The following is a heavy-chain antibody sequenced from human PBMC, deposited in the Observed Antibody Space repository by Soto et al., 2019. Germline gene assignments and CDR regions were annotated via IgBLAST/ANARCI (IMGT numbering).Heavy chain of an antibody. Sequence: GGSLRLSCAVSGFTFSAYWMHWVRQVPGKGLTWVSRISDDGSTATYADSVKGRFIISRDNAKNTLYLEMNTLRADDSGLYYCARGPRVSSTGTGAHWGRETLVTVSS. CDR2: ISDDGSTA. V-gene: IGHV3-74*01. CDR3: ARGPRVSSTGTGAH. CDR1: GFTFSAYW. D-gene: IGHD1-1*01. J-gene: IGHJ4*02.